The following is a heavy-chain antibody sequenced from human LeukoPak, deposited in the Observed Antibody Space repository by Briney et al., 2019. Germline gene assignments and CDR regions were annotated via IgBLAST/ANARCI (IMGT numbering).Heavy chain of an antibody. D-gene: IGHD5-18*01. V-gene: IGHV3-7*01. J-gene: IGHJ4*02. CDR3: ARSDGDTDPLGY. CDR2: IKQDGSEK. Sequence: PGGPLTLPCSPCGLPFSSYWMRWLRPAPARGLQWVANIKQDGSEKYYVDSVKGRFTISRDNAKNSLYLQMNSLRAEDTAVYYCARSDGDTDPLGYWGQGTLVTVSS. CDR1: GLPFSSYW.